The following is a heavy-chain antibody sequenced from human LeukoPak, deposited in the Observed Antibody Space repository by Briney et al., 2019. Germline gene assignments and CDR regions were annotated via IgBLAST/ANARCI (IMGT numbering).Heavy chain of an antibody. V-gene: IGHV4-61*02. J-gene: IGHJ4*02. CDR3: AREGTLGSGWYDY. CDR2: IYNSGTT. CDR1: GGSISNEGDY. D-gene: IGHD6-19*01. Sequence: PSETLSLTCTVSGGSISNEGDYWSWIRQPAGKRLEWIGRIYNSGTTNYNPSVKSRISMSVDTSENQFSLNLRSVTAADTAVYYCAREGTLGSGWYDYWGQGTLVTVSS.